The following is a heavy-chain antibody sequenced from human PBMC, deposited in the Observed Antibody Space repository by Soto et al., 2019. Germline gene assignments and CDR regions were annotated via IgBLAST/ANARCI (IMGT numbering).Heavy chain of an antibody. J-gene: IGHJ4*02. D-gene: IGHD2-15*01. V-gene: IGHV1-3*05. CDR2: INAGNGNT. CDR1: GYTFTSSA. CDR3: ARGTVVTHFDD. Sequence: QVQLVQSGAEEKKPGDSVKVSCKASGYTFTSSAMHWVRQAPGQRLEWMGWINAGNGNTKYSQKFQGRVTITRDTSASTAYMELSSLRSEDTAVYSCARGTVVTHFDDWGQGTLVTVSS.